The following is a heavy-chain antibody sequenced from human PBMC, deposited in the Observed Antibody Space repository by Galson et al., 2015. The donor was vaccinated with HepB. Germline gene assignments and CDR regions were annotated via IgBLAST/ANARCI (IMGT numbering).Heavy chain of an antibody. CDR1: GGSFSGYY. J-gene: IGHJ6*03. Sequence: LSLTCAVYGGSFSGYYWSWIRQPPGKGLEWIGEINHSGSTNYNPSLKSRVTISVDTSKNQFSLKLSSATAADTAVYYCARRVTNYYYMDVWGKGTTVTVSS. D-gene: IGHD2-21*02. CDR3: ARRVTNYYYMDV. CDR2: INHSGST. V-gene: IGHV4-34*01.